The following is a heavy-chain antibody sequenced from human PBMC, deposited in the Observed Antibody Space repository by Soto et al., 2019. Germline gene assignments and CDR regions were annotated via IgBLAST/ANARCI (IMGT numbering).Heavy chain of an antibody. V-gene: IGHV3-30-3*01. CDR1: GFTFSSHA. CDR3: ARHVASTVTTSDWFDP. J-gene: IGHJ5*02. Sequence: GGSLRLSCAASGFTFSSHAMHWVRQAPGKGLEWVAIISYDGSTIFYGDSVKGRFTISRDNSKNTLYLHMSSLRPDDTSVYFCARHVASTVTTSDWFDPWGQGTLVTVSS. CDR2: ISYDGSTI. D-gene: IGHD4-4*01.